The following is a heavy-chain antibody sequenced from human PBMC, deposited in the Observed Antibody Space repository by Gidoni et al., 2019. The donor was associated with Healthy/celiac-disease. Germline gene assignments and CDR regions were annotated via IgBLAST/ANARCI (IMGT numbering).Heavy chain of an antibody. V-gene: IGHV3-20*01. CDR3: ARAMRPDLGGYSYGTVGY. Sequence: EVQLVESGGGVVRPGGSLRLSCAASGFTFDDYGMSWVRQAPGKGLGWVSGINWNGGSTGYADSVKGRFTISRDNAKNSLYLQMNSLRAEDTALYHCARAMRPDLGGYSYGTVGYWGQGTLVTVSS. CDR2: INWNGGST. D-gene: IGHD5-18*01. CDR1: GFTFDDYG. J-gene: IGHJ4*02.